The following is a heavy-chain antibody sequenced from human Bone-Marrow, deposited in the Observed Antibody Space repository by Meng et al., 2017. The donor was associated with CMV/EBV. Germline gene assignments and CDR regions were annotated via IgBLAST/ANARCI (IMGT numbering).Heavy chain of an antibody. CDR2: ISYDGSNK. CDR3: AREADYYYGMDV. V-gene: IGHV3-30*04. J-gene: IGHJ6*02. CDR1: GFTFSSYA. Sequence: GESLKISCAASGFTFSSYAMHWVRQAPGKGLEWVAVISYDGSNKYYADSVKGRFTISRDNSKNTLYLQMNSLRAEDTAVYYCAREADYYYGMDVWGQGTKV.